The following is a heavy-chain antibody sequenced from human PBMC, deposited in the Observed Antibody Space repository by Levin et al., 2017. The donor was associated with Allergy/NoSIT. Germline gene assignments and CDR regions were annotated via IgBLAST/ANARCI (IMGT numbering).Heavy chain of an antibody. J-gene: IGHJ4*02. V-gene: IGHV1-18*01. CDR1: GYIFTSYS. D-gene: IGHD1-26*01. CDR2: VSAYNGNT. CDR3: ARPELNSGRPYLDY. Sequence: ASVKVSCKASGYIFTSYSISWVRQAPGQGLEWMGWVSAYNGNTNYAQKFQDRVTMTADTSTNTAHLELRSLRSDDTAVYYCARPELNSGRPYLDYWGQGTLVTVSS.